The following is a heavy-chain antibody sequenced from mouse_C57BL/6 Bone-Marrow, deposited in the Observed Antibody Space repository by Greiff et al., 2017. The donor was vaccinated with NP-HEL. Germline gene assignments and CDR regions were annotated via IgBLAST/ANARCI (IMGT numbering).Heavy chain of an antibody. D-gene: IGHD2-2*01. J-gene: IGHJ1*03. CDR1: GYSITSDY. V-gene: IGHV3-8*01. CDR2: ISYSGST. CDR3: ARYALSTMVTTRYFDV. Sequence: DVMLVESGPGLAKPSQTLSLTCSVTGYSITSDYWNWIRKFPGNKLEYMGYISYSGSTYYNPSLKSRISITRDTSKNQYYLQLNSVTTEDTATYYCARYALSTMVTTRYFDVWGTGTTVTVSS.